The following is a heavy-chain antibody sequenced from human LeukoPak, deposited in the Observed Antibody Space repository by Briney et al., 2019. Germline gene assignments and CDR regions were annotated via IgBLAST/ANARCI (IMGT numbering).Heavy chain of an antibody. D-gene: IGHD2-15*01. CDR1: GGSISSGGYY. CDR2: IYYSGST. J-gene: IGHJ4*02. V-gene: IGHV4-31*03. CDR3: ARDSLRYCSGGSCLDYFDY. Sequence: SQTLSLTSTVSGGSISSGGYYWSWIRQHPGKGLEWIGYIYYSGSTYYNPSLKSRVTISVDTSKNQFSLKLSSVTAADTAVYYCARDSLRYCSGGSCLDYFDYWGQGTLVTVSS.